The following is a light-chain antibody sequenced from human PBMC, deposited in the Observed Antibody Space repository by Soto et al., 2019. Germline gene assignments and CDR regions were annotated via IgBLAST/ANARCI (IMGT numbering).Light chain of an antibody. V-gene: IGKV1-39*01. J-gene: IGKJ1*01. CDR1: ARISNY. Sequence: IRMTQSPSSLSASVGDRVTITCRASARISNYLNWYQQTPGKAPNLLIYAASSLQSGVPSRFSGSGSGTDFTLTISNLQPEDFATYYCQQSYITPWTFGQGTKVDIK. CDR3: QQSYITPWT. CDR2: AAS.